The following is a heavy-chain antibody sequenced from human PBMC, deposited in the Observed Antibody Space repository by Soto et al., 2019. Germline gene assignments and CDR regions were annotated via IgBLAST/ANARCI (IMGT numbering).Heavy chain of an antibody. CDR3: AAEGTVTTGMDV. CDR2: ISAYNGNT. V-gene: IGHV1-18*01. Sequence: ASVKVSCKASGYTFTSYGISWVRQAPGKGLEWMGWISAYNGNTNHAQKLQGRVTMTTDTSTSTAYMELRSLRSDDTAVYYCAAEGTVTTGMDVWGQGTTVTVSS. D-gene: IGHD4-17*01. J-gene: IGHJ6*02. CDR1: GYTFTSYG.